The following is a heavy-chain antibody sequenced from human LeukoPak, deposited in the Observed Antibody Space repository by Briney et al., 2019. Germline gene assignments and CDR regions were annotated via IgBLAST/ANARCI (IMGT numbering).Heavy chain of an antibody. D-gene: IGHD3-3*01. Sequence: GASVKVSCKASGYTFTSYYMHWVRQAPGQGLEWMGIINPSGGSTSYAQKFQGRVTMTRDTSTSTVYMELSSLRSEDTAVYYCARDSKPRPKGGITIFGVVANWFDPWGQGTLVTVSS. CDR2: INPSGGST. V-gene: IGHV1-46*01. CDR3: ARDSKPRPKGGITIFGVVANWFDP. CDR1: GYTFTSYY. J-gene: IGHJ5*02.